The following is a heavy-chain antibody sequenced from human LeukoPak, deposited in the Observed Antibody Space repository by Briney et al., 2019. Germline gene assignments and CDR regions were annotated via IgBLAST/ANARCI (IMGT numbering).Heavy chain of an antibody. D-gene: IGHD3-10*01. CDR2: IGTAGDT. V-gene: IGHV3-13*01. CDR1: GFTFNNYD. CDR3: TKDSTMVRGAASY. Sequence: GGSLRLSCAASGFTFNNYDMHWVRQATGKGLEWVSGIGTAGDTYYPGSVKGRFTISRGNSKNTLYLQMNSLRGEDTAVYFCTKDSTMVRGAASYWGQGTLVIVSS. J-gene: IGHJ4*02.